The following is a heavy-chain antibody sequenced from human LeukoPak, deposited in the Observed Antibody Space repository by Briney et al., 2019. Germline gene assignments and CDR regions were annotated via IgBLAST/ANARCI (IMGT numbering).Heavy chain of an antibody. D-gene: IGHD1-7*01. V-gene: IGHV4-59*12. J-gene: IGHJ6*03. Sequence: ASETLSLTCTVSGGSISSYYWSWIRQPPGKGLEWIGYIYYSGSTNYNPSLKSRVTISVDTSKNQFSLKLSSVTAADTAVYYCARVGRYNWNYLSYYMDVWGKGTTVTVSS. CDR2: IYYSGST. CDR3: ARVGRYNWNYLSYYMDV. CDR1: GGSISSYY.